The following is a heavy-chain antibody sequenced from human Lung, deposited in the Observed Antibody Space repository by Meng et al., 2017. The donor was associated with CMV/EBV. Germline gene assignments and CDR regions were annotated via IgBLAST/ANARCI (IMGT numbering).Heavy chain of an antibody. Sequence: GGSLRLSCAASGFIFSSYSMNWVRQAPGKGLEWVSSISISSGYKNYADSVKGRLTISRDNAKNSLYLQMNSLRAEDTAVYYCARVPYGDYPYWGQGTLVTVPS. V-gene: IGHV3-21*01. J-gene: IGHJ4*02. D-gene: IGHD4-17*01. CDR2: ISISSGYK. CDR3: ARVPYGDYPY. CDR1: GFIFSSYS.